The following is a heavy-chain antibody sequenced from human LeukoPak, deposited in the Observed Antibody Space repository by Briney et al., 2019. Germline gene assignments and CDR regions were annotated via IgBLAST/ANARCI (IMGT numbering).Heavy chain of an antibody. CDR1: GYTFTSYA. D-gene: IGHD6-19*01. V-gene: IGHV1-3*01. Sequence: GASVKVSCKASGYTFTSYAMHWVRQAPGQRLEWMGWINAGNGNTKYSQKFQGRVTITRDTSASTAYMELSSLRSEDTAVYYCASGYSSGWAPFPRYYGMDVWGQGTTVTVSS. J-gene: IGHJ6*02. CDR3: ASGYSSGWAPFPRYYGMDV. CDR2: INAGNGNT.